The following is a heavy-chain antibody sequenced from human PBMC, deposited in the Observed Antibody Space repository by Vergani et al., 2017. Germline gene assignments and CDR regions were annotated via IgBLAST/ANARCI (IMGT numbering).Heavy chain of an antibody. D-gene: IGHD5-24*01. CDR1: GFTFSSHA. J-gene: IGHJ4*02. Sequence: EVQLLQSEGAVVQPGGSLRLSCVASGFTFSSHAMSWVRQGHGQGLEWVSSIKNTGDSTQYADSVKGRFTISRDNSKNTLDLQRNSLRVEDTAVYYCGRGSDNYNWGQGTLVTVSS. CDR3: GRGSDNYN. V-gene: IGHV3-23*01. CDR2: IKNTGDST.